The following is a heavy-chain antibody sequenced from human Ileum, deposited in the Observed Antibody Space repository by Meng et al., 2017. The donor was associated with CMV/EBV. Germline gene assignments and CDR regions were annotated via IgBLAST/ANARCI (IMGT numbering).Heavy chain of an antibody. D-gene: IGHD6-13*01. V-gene: IGHV1-46*01. J-gene: IGHJ3*02. CDR1: GYTFTSYY. CDR3: ARDSSSWHDAFDI. Sequence: KASGYTFTSYYMHWVRQAPGQGLEWMGIINPSGGSTSYAQKFQGRVTMTRDTSTSTVYMELSSLRSEDTAVYYCARDSSSWHDAFDIWGQGTMVTVSS. CDR2: INPSGGST.